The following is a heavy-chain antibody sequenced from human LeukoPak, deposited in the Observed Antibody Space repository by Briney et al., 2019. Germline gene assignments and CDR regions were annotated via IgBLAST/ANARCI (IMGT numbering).Heavy chain of an antibody. CDR1: CFYFSSYL. CDR3: ARQTYSIEFDY. J-gene: IGHJ4*02. D-gene: IGHD4-11*01. V-gene: IGHV3-7*01. CDR2: INQDGNDK. Sequence: GALRLSCAASCFYFSSYLMGWVRQGPGEGLEWVANINQDGNDKYYVDSVKGRFTISRDNAKNSLYLQMNSLRADDTAVYCARQTYSIEFDYWGQGTLVTVSS.